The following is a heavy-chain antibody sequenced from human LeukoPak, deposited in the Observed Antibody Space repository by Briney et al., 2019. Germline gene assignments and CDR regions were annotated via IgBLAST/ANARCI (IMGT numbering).Heavy chain of an antibody. V-gene: IGHV3-21*01. CDR2: ISSSSSYI. D-gene: IGHD5-18*01. Sequence: PGGSLRLSCAASGFTFSSYSMNWVRQAPGKGLEWVSSISSSSSYIYYADSVKGRFTISRDNAQNSLYLQMNSLRAEDTAVYYCARQLWLAADYWGQGTLVTVSS. CDR1: GFTFSSYS. J-gene: IGHJ4*02. CDR3: ARQLWLAADY.